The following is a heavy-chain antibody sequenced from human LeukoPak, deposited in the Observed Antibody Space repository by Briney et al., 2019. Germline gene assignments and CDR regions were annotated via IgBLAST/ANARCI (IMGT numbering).Heavy chain of an antibody. CDR1: GFTFSDHY. V-gene: IGHV3-72*01. D-gene: IGHD6-19*01. J-gene: IGHJ4*02. CDR3: TRERAGACDY. CDR2: IRNKANRYTT. Sequence: GGSLRLSCAASGFTFSDHYMYWVRQAPGKGLEWVGRIRNKANRYTTEYAASVKGRFTISRDDSKNSLYLQMNSLKTEDTAVYYCTRERAGACDYWGQGTLVTVSS.